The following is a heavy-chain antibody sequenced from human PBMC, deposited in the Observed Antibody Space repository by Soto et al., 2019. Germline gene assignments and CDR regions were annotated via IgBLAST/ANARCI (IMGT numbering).Heavy chain of an antibody. CDR3: ARDRRVGATTIHWFDP. V-gene: IGHV3-33*01. CDR2: IWYDGSNK. CDR1: GFTFSSYG. Sequence: QVQLVESGGGVVQPGRSLRLSCAASGFTFSSYGMHWVRQAPGKRLEWVAVIWYDGSNKYYADSVKGRFTISRDNSKNTLYLQMNSRRAEDTAVYYCARDRRVGATTIHWFDPWGQGTLVTVSS. D-gene: IGHD1-26*01. J-gene: IGHJ5*02.